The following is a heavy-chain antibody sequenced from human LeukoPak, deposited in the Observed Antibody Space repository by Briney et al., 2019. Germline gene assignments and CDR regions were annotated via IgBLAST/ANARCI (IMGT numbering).Heavy chain of an antibody. Sequence: PGGSLRLSCAASGFTFSSYSMNWVRQAPGKGLEWVSSISSSSYIYYADSVKGRFTISRDNAKNSLYLQMNSLRAEDTAVYYCARDGQRIAVASNNWFDPWGQGTLVTVSS. CDR1: GFTFSSYS. D-gene: IGHD6-19*01. CDR3: ARDGQRIAVASNNWFDP. J-gene: IGHJ5*02. V-gene: IGHV3-21*01. CDR2: ISSSSYI.